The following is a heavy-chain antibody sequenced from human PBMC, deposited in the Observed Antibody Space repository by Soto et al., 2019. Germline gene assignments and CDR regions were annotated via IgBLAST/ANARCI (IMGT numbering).Heavy chain of an antibody. J-gene: IGHJ5*02. V-gene: IGHV4-59*12. CDR1: GGSISSYY. CDR3: ARVSGRATMVRGVTWWFDP. D-gene: IGHD3-10*01. CDR2: IYYSGST. Sequence: SETLSLTCTVSGGSISSYYWSWIRQPPGKGLEWIGYIYYSGSTNYNPSLKSRVTISVDTSKNQFSLKLSSVTAADTAVYYCARVSGRATMVRGVTWWFDPWGQGTLVTVSS.